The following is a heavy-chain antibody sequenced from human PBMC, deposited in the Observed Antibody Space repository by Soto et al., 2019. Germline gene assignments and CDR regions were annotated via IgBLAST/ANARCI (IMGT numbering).Heavy chain of an antibody. CDR3: ARGTTLAIFDYGMDV. D-gene: IGHD3-3*01. V-gene: IGHV3-23*01. CDR2: ISGSGGST. CDR1: GFTFSNYA. Sequence: GGSLRLSCAASGFTFSNYAVTWVRQAPGKGLEWVSTISGSGGSTYYADSVKGRFTISRDNTKNTLFLQMSSLRGEDSGVYYCARGTTLAIFDYGMDVWGQGTTVTVSS. J-gene: IGHJ6*02.